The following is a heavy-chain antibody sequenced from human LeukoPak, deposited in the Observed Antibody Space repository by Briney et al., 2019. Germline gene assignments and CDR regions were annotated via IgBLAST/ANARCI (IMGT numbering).Heavy chain of an antibody. V-gene: IGHV1-18*01. D-gene: IGHD6-6*01. CDR1: GYTFTSYG. Sequence: ASVKVSCKASGYTFTSYGISWVRQAPGQGLEWMGWISAYNGNTNYAQKLQGRVSMTTDTSTSTAYMDLRSLRSDDTAVYYRARAGGSRLYYYMDVWGKGTTVTVSS. J-gene: IGHJ6*03. CDR3: ARAGGSRLYYYMDV. CDR2: ISAYNGNT.